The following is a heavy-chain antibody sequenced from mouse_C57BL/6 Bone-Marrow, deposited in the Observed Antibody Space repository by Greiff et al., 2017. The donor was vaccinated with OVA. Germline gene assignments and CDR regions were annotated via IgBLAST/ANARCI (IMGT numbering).Heavy chain of an antibody. CDR3: AREGITTVGAY. V-gene: IGHV1-22*01. Sequence: EVQLQESGPELVKPGASVKMSCKASGYTFTDYNMPWVKQSHGKSLEWIGDINPNNGGTSYNQKFKGKATLTVNKSSSTAYMELRSLTSEDSAVYYCAREGITTVGAYWGQGTLVTVSA. J-gene: IGHJ3*01. CDR1: GYTFTDYN. D-gene: IGHD1-1*01. CDR2: INPNNGGT.